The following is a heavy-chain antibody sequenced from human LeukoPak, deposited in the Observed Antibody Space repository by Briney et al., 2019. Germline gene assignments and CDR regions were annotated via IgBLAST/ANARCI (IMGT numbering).Heavy chain of an antibody. CDR1: GYSISSGYY. D-gene: IGHD6-13*01. Sequence: SETLSLTCTVSGYSISSGYYWGWIRQPPGKGLEWIGSIYHSGSTYYNPSLKSRVTISVDTSKNQFSLKLSSVTAADTAVYYCARDLRAAAGGFDYWGQGTLVTVSS. CDR3: ARDLRAAAGGFDY. V-gene: IGHV4-38-2*02. J-gene: IGHJ4*02. CDR2: IYHSGST.